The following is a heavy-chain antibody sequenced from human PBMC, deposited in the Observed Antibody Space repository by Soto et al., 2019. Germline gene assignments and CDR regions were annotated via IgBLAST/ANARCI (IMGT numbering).Heavy chain of an antibody. Sequence: QVPLVQSGAEVKKPGSSVKVSCKASGGTFSSYTISWVRQAPGQGLEWMGRIIPILNMTNYAQKFQGSVTITADKSTDTVYMELSSLRSEDTAVYYCAPSRGIRFDPWGQGTLVIVSS. CDR1: GGTFSSYT. CDR3: APSRGIRFDP. V-gene: IGHV1-69*02. D-gene: IGHD3-16*01. J-gene: IGHJ5*02. CDR2: IIPILNMT.